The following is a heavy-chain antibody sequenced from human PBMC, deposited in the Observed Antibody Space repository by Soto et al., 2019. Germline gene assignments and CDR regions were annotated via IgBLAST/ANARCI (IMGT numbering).Heavy chain of an antibody. Sequence: GGSLRLSCAASGFTFSSYAMSWVRQAPGKGLEWVSAISGSGGSTYYADSVKGRFTISRDNSKNTLYLQMNSLRAEDTAVYYCAKVGFEWFGELFRADYWGQGTLVTVSS. CDR3: AKVGFEWFGELFRADY. V-gene: IGHV3-23*01. CDR2: ISGSGGST. J-gene: IGHJ4*02. CDR1: GFTFSSYA. D-gene: IGHD3-10*01.